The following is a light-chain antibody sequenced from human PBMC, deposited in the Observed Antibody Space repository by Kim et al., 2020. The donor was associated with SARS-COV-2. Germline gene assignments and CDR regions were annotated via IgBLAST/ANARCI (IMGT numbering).Light chain of an antibody. CDR3: QQYDNWPYT. CDR2: CAS. J-gene: IGKJ2*01. Sequence: SGSAGERATLTCGASQSVGSNLALYQQKPGKAPRLLIYCASTRATGIPARFSGSGSGTEFTLTISSLQSEDFAVYYCQQYDNWPYTFGQGTKLEI. CDR1: QSVGSN. V-gene: IGKV3-15*01.